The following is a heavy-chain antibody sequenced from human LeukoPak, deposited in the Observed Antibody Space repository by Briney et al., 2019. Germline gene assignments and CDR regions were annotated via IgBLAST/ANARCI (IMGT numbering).Heavy chain of an antibody. CDR2: IIPIFGTA. CDR1: GGTFSSYA. V-gene: IGHV1-69*06. Sequence: ASVKVSCKASGGTFSSYAISWVRQAPGQGLEWMGGIIPIFGTANYAQKFQGRVTITADKSTSAAYMELSSLRSEDTAVYYCARTPRSGSYGYYGMDVWGKGTTVIVSS. J-gene: IGHJ6*04. D-gene: IGHD3-10*01. CDR3: ARTPRSGSYGYYGMDV.